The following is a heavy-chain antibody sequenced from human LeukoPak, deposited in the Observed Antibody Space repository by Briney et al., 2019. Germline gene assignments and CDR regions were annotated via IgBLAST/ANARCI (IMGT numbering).Heavy chain of an antibody. Sequence: SGGSLRLSCAASGFTFSSYGMHWVRQAPGKGLEWVAVIWYDGSNKYYADSVKGRFTISRDNSKNTLYLQMNSLRAEDTAVYYCARGFAAPAAMYFDYWGQGTLVTVSS. CDR3: ARGFAAPAAMYFDY. CDR2: IWYDGSNK. J-gene: IGHJ4*02. V-gene: IGHV3-33*01. CDR1: GFTFSSYG. D-gene: IGHD2-2*01.